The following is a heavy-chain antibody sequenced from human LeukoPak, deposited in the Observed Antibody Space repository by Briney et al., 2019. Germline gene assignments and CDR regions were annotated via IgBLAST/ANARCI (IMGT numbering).Heavy chain of an antibody. CDR1: GFTFSSYW. Sequence: GGSLRLSCAASGFTFSSYWMTWVRQAPGKGLEWVANIKQDGSEKYYVDSVKCRFTISRDNAKNSLYLQINSLRAEDTAVYYCARGMSSGYDFDYWGQGTLVTVSS. D-gene: IGHD5-12*01. J-gene: IGHJ4*02. CDR3: ARGMSSGYDFDY. CDR2: IKQDGSEK. V-gene: IGHV3-7*01.